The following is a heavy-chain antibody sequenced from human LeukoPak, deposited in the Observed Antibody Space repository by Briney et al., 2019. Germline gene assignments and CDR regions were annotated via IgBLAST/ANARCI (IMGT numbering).Heavy chain of an antibody. CDR3: ARVGYYSGYYGMDV. J-gene: IGHJ6*02. V-gene: IGHV3-64*01. D-gene: IGHD3-3*01. Sequence: GGSLRLSCAASGFTFSSYAMHWVRQAPGRGLEYVSAISSNGGSTYSANSVKGRFIISRDNSKNTLYLQMGSLRAEDMAVYYCARVGYYSGYYGMDVWGQGTTVSVSS. CDR2: ISSNGGST. CDR1: GFTFSSYA.